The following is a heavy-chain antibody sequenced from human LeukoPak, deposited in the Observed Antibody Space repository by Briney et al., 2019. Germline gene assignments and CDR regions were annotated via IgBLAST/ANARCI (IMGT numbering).Heavy chain of an antibody. V-gene: IGHV3-74*01. D-gene: IGHD6-13*01. CDR3: ARKRIAAATDAFDI. J-gene: IGHJ3*02. Sequence: GGSLRLSCAASGFTFSSYWMHWVRQAPGKGLVWVSRINSDGSSTSYADSVKGRFTISRDNAKNTLYLQMNSLRAEDTAVYYCARKRIAAATDAFDIWGQGTMVTVSS. CDR2: INSDGSST. CDR1: GFTFSSYW.